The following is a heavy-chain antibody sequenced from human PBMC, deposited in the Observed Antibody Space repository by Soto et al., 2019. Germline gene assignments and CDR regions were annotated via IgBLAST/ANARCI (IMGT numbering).Heavy chain of an antibody. J-gene: IGHJ4*02. V-gene: IGHV4-39*01. CDR1: GGSISSSSYY. Sequence: PSETLSLTCTVSGGSISSSSYYWGWIRQPPGKGLEWIGSIYYSGSTYYNPSLKSRVTISVDTSKNQFSLKLISVTAADTAVYYCARHRGYSYGSIDYWGQGTLVTVSS. CDR2: IYYSGST. D-gene: IGHD5-18*01. CDR3: ARHRGYSYGSIDY.